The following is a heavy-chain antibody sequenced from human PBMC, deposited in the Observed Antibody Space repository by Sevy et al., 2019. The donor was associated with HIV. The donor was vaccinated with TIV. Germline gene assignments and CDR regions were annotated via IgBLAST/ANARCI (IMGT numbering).Heavy chain of an antibody. V-gene: IGHV3-21*01. D-gene: IGHD3-22*01. CDR1: GFTFTSYT. CDR3: ARDKTKEGLYDNSCFGV. J-gene: IGHJ4*02. CDR2: ITSYSDYI. Sequence: GGSLRLSCEASGFTFTSYTMNWVRQAPGRGLEWVSSITSYSDYIYYSDAVMGRFTIHRHNAKYSLYMQMNSLGAEESAVDYCARDKTKEGLYDNSCFGVWGQGKLVTVSS.